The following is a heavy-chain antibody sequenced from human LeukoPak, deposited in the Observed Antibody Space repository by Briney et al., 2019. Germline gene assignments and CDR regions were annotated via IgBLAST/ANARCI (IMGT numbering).Heavy chain of an antibody. CDR1: GGSFSGYY. D-gene: IGHD6-13*01. CDR2: INHSGST. V-gene: IGHV4-34*01. CDR3: ARRQQQLVRNPRFDY. Sequence: KPSETLSLTCAVYGGSFSGYYWSWIRQPPGKGLEWIGEINHSGSTNYNPSLKSRVTISVDTSKNQFSLKLSSVTAADTAVYYCARRQQQLVRNPRFDYWGQGTLVTVSS. J-gene: IGHJ4*02.